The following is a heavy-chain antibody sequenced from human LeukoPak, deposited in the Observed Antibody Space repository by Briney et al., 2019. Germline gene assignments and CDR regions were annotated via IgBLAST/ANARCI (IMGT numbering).Heavy chain of an antibody. CDR1: GFTFSNAW. CDR2: IYHSGST. J-gene: IGHJ6*02. D-gene: IGHD2-2*01. Sequence: GSLRLSCAASGFTFSNAWMSWVRQPPGKGLEWIGEIYHSGSTNYNPSLESRVTVSVDKSKNQFSPDLSSVTAADTAVYYCARFCGSTSWHSGYYYGIDVWGQGTTVTVSS. CDR3: ARFCGSTSWHSGYYYGIDV. V-gene: IGHV4-4*02.